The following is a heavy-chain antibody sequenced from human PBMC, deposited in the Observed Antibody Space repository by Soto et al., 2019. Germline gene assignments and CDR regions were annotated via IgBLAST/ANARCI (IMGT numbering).Heavy chain of an antibody. D-gene: IGHD5-18*01. CDR1: RGTFSSYA. Sequence: ASVKLSCKASRGTFSSYAISWVRQAPGQGLEWMGGIIPIFGTANYAQKFQGRVTITADESTSTDYMELSSLRAEDTAVYYCERLAVDTAMVHSGWYLDYCGQGTLVT. CDR3: ERLAVDTAMVHSGWYLDY. CDR2: IIPIFGTA. J-gene: IGHJ4*02. V-gene: IGHV1-69*13.